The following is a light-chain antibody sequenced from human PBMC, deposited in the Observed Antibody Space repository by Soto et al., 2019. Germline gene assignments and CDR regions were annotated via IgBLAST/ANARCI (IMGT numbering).Light chain of an antibody. CDR2: EVS. J-gene: IGLJ1*01. V-gene: IGLV2-14*01. CDR3: SAYRSSSTYV. CDR1: SGDVGGYNY. Sequence: QSALTQPASVSGSPGQSITISCTGSSGDVGGYNYVSWYQQHPGKAPKLIIYEVSNRPSGVSNRFSGSKSGNTASLTISGLQAEDEADYYCSAYRSSSTYVFGTGTKVTVL.